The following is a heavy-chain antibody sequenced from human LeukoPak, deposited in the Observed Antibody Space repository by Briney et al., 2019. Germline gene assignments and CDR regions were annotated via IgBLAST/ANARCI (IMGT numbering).Heavy chain of an antibody. V-gene: IGHV6-1*01. CDR3: AREAYSSGWYAYWYFDL. Sequence: SQTLSLTCAISGDSVSSNSAAWNWIRQSPSRGLERLGRTYYRSKWYNDYAVSVKSRITINPDTSKNQSSLQLNSVTPEDTAVYYCAREAYSSGWYAYWYFDLWGRGTLVTVSS. CDR2: TYYRSKWYN. CDR1: GDSVSSNSAA. D-gene: IGHD6-19*01. J-gene: IGHJ2*01.